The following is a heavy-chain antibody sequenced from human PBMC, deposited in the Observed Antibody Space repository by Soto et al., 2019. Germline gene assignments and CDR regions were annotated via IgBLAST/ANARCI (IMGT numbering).Heavy chain of an antibody. Sequence: ASVKVSCKVSGYTLTELSMHWVRQAPGKGLEWMGGFDPEDGETIYAQKFQGRVTMTEDTSTDTAYMELSSLRSEDTAVYYCATPLTIFGVVTRSFDYWGQGTLVTVS. J-gene: IGHJ4*02. CDR3: ATPLTIFGVVTRSFDY. CDR1: GYTLTELS. V-gene: IGHV1-24*01. D-gene: IGHD3-3*01. CDR2: FDPEDGET.